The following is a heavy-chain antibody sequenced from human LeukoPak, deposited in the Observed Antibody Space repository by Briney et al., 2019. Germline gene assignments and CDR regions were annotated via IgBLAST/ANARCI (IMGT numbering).Heavy chain of an antibody. J-gene: IGHJ4*02. CDR3: ARGDDYGDPGDY. CDR1: GFTFSSYA. Sequence: GGSLRLSCAASGFTFSSYAMPWVRQAPGKGLEWVSVISGSRGRTYYADSVKGRFTISRDNSKNSLYLQMNSLRAEDTAVYYCARGDDYGDPGDYWGQGTLVTVSS. D-gene: IGHD4-17*01. V-gene: IGHV3-23*01. CDR2: ISGSRGRT.